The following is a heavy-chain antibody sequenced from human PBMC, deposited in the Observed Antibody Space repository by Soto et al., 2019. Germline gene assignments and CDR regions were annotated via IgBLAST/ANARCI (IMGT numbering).Heavy chain of an antibody. CDR3: ARADSYGPTYYFDY. Sequence: PSETLSLTCTVSGGSISSYYWSWIRQPPGKGLEWIGYIYYSGSTNYNPSLKSRVTISVDTSRNQFSLKLSSVTAADTAVYYCARADSYGPTYYFDYWGQGTLVTVSS. D-gene: IGHD5-18*01. J-gene: IGHJ4*02. CDR2: IYYSGST. CDR1: GGSISSYY. V-gene: IGHV4-59*01.